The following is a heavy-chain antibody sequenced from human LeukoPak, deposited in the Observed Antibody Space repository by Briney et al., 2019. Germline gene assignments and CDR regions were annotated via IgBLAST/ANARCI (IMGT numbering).Heavy chain of an antibody. CDR3: ARGGRGAETRGFDY. V-gene: IGHV1-69*13. D-gene: IGHD1-26*01. CDR2: IIPIFGTA. Sequence: GASVKVSCTASGGTFSSYAISWVRQAPGQGLEWMGGIIPIFGTANYAQKFQGRVTITADESTSTAYMELSSLRSEDTAVYYCARGGRGAETRGFDYWGQGTLVTVSS. CDR1: GGTFSSYA. J-gene: IGHJ4*02.